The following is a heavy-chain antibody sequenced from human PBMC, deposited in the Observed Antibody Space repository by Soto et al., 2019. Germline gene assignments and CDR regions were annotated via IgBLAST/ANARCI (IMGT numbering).Heavy chain of an antibody. J-gene: IGHJ6*02. Sequence: PGGSLRLSCAASGFTFSNAWMNWVRQAPGKGLEWVGRIKSKTDGGTTDYAAPVKGRFTISRDDSKNTLYLQMNSLKTEDTAVYYCTAEDIVLVPTYGMDVWGQGTTVTVSS. CDR3: TAEDIVLVPTYGMDV. D-gene: IGHD2-2*01. CDR2: IKSKTDGGTT. V-gene: IGHV3-15*07. CDR1: GFTFSNAW.